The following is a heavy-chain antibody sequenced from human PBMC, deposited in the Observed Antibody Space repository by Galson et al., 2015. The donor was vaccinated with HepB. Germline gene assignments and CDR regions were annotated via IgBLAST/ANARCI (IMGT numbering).Heavy chain of an antibody. V-gene: IGHV3-43*01. CDR3: AKDSAQQWLFGWFDP. J-gene: IGHJ5*02. D-gene: IGHD6-19*01. CDR2: ISWDGGST. Sequence: SLRLSCAASGFTFDDYTMHWVRQAPGKGLEWVSLISWDGGSTYYADSVKGRFTISRDNSKNSLYLQMNSLRTEDTALYYCAKDSAQQWLFGWFDPWGQGTLVTVSS. CDR1: GFTFDDYT.